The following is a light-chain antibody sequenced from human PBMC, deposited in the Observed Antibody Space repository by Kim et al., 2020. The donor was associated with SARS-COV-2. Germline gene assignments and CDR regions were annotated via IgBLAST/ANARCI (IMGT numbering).Light chain of an antibody. CDR1: PSHIVAIYD. CDR3: HSYDNILSGSVV. V-gene: IGLV1-40*01. CDR2: ANL. Sequence: TISSSRTPSHIVAIYDVHLSHLLPRPAPTLLIYANLHRPSGVPDRFSGSNSGTSASLAITGLQAEDEADYYCHSYDNILSGSVVFGGGTQLTVL. J-gene: IGLJ2*01.